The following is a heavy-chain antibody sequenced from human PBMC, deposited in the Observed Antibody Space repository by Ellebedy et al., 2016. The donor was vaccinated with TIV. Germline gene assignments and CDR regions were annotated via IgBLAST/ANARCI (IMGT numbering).Heavy chain of an antibody. CDR1: GFTFSSYA. V-gene: IGHV3-30-3*01. D-gene: IGHD1-26*01. CDR3: VRGAGSYHFDY. Sequence: GESLKTSCAASGFTFSSYALHWVRPAPGKGLEWVAVMSYAGSIKFYTDSVKGRFTISRDNSKNTLYLEVNSLRAEDTAVYYCVRGAGSYHFDYWGQGTLVTV. CDR2: MSYAGSIK. J-gene: IGHJ4*02.